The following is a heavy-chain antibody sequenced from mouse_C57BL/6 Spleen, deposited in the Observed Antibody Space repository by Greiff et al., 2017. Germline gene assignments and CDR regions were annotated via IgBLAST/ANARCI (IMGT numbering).Heavy chain of an antibody. CDR1: GFTFSSYA. V-gene: IGHV5-4*01. J-gene: IGHJ2*01. CDR2: ISDGGSYT. D-gene: IGHD3-2*02. Sequence: EVQVVESGGGLVKPGGSLKLFCAASGFTFSSYAMSWVRQTPEKRLEWVATISDGGSYTYYPDNVKGRFTISRDNAKNNLYLQMSHLKSEDTAMYYCARDRKDSSGSYYFDYWGQGTTLTVSS. CDR3: ARDRKDSSGSYYFDY.